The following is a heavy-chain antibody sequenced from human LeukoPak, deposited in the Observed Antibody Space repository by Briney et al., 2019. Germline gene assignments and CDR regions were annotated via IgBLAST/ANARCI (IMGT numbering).Heavy chain of an antibody. CDR2: FDPEDGET. V-gene: IGHV1-24*01. D-gene: IGHD5-18*01. CDR3: AAGNVDTAFFFDY. J-gene: IGHJ4*02. CDR1: GYTLTELS. Sequence: ASVTVSCKVSGYTLTELSMHWVRQAPGQGLQWMGGFDPEDGETIYAPKFQGRVTMTEDTSTDTAYMELRSLRSEDTALYYCAAGNVDTAFFFDYWGQGTLVTVSS.